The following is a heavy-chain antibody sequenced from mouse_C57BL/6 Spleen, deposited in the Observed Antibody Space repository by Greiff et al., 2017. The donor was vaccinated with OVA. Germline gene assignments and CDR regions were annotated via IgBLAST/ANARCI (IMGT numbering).Heavy chain of an antibody. D-gene: IGHD2-4*01. V-gene: IGHV1-7*01. CDR3: ALYYDCDEGEVDY. J-gene: IGHJ2*01. Sequence: QVQLQQSGAELAKPGASVKLSCKASGYTFTSYWMHWVKQRPGQGLEWIGYINPSSGYTKYNQKFKDKATLTADKSSNTAYMQLSSLTYEDSAVYCCALYYDCDEGEVDYWGQGTTLTVSS. CDR2: INPSSGYT. CDR1: GYTFTSYW.